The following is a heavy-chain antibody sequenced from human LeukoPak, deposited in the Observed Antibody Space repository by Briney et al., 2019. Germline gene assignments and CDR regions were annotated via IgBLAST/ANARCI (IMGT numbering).Heavy chain of an antibody. Sequence: SETLSLTCTVSGGSISSYYRSWIRRPPGKGLEWIGYIYYSGSTNYNPSLKSRVTISVDTSKNQFSLKLSSVTAADTAVYYCARQYYYGMDVWGQGTTVTVSS. CDR2: IYYSGST. CDR1: GGSISSYY. J-gene: IGHJ6*02. V-gene: IGHV4-59*01. CDR3: ARQYYYGMDV.